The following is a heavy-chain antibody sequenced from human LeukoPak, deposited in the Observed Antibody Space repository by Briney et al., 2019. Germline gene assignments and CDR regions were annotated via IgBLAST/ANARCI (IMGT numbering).Heavy chain of an antibody. D-gene: IGHD3-9*01. CDR2: ISAYNGNT. CDR3: ARGSRYFDWLLYGDFDY. J-gene: IGHJ4*02. Sequence: ASVKVSCKASGYTFTSYGIIWVRQAPGQGLEWMGWISAYNGNTNYAQKFQGRVTMTTDTSTSTAYMELRSLRSDDTAVCYCARGSRYFDWLLYGDFDYWGQGTLVTVSS. V-gene: IGHV1-18*04. CDR1: GYTFTSYG.